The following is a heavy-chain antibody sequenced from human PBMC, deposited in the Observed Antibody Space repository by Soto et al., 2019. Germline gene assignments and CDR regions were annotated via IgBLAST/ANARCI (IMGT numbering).Heavy chain of an antibody. CDR1: GYSFSTYW. D-gene: IGHD2-8*02. Sequence: GESLKISCKGSGYSFSTYWIGWVRQMPGKGLEWMGIIHPGDSETTYNPSFQGQVTMSADKSINTAYLQWSSLKASDTAMYYCARIDTGGYNYYYYGMDAWGQGTTVTVS. CDR3: ARIDTGGYNYYYYGMDA. V-gene: IGHV5-51*01. J-gene: IGHJ6*02. CDR2: IHPGDSET.